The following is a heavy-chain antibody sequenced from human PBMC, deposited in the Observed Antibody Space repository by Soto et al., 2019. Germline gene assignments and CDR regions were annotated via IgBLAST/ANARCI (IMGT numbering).Heavy chain of an antibody. D-gene: IGHD2-21*02. CDR1: GGSISPYY. CDR3: ARGGARTALRVHYFDY. J-gene: IGHJ4*02. V-gene: IGHV4-59*01. Sequence: SSETLSLTCTVSGGSISPYYWSWIRQPPGKGLEWIAYIYYSGSTKYNPSLEGRVTISVDTSKNQFSLRLTSVTAADTAVYYCARGGARTALRVHYFDYWGQGTLVTSPQ. CDR2: IYYSGST.